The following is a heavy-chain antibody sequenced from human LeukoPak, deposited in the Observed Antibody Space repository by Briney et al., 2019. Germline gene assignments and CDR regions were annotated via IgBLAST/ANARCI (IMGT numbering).Heavy chain of an antibody. CDR3: ARGRGSGGDFYE. CDR1: GFTFDDYG. Sequence: GGSLRLSCAASGFTFDDYGMSWVRQVPGKGLEWVSGIYWNGADSRYADFVKGQFTISRDNAKNSLYLQMNSLRAEDTALYYCARGRGSGGDFYEGGEGTLVTVSS. V-gene: IGHV3-20*04. D-gene: IGHD2-15*01. J-gene: IGHJ4*02. CDR2: IYWNGADS.